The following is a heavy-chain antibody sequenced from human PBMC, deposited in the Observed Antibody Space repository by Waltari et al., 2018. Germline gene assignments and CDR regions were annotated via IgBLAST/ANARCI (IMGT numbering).Heavy chain of an antibody. CDR2: IHKDGTIT. CDR1: GFPFSDYW. V-gene: IGHV3-74*01. CDR3: ARELAWAGYYGLDY. Sequence: EVQLVESGGGLVQPGGSLRLSCAASGFPFSDYWMPWVRQVPGKGLVWVSRIHKDGTITSYADSVRGRFAISRDNAKNTVYLHMNSLRAEDTALYFCARELAWAGYYGLDYWGQGTLVTVSS. D-gene: IGHD3-9*01. J-gene: IGHJ4*02.